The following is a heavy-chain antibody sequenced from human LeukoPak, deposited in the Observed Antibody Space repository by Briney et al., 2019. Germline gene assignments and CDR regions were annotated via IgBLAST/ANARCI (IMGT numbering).Heavy chain of an antibody. D-gene: IGHD5-18*01. J-gene: IGHJ4*02. CDR2: ISWNIGSI. CDR1: GVTFDDYA. CDR3: SKDLSQRGYSYGYPNY. Sequence: GRSLRPSCAASGVTFDDYATHWGRQAPGKGREWVSGISWNIGSIGYADSVKGRFTISRDNAKNSLSLQVNSLRAQDTAVYYCSKDLSQRGYSYGYPNYLGQGTLVSVSS. V-gene: IGHV3-9*01.